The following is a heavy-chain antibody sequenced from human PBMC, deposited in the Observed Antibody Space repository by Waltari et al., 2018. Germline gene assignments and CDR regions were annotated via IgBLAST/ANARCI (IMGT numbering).Heavy chain of an antibody. CDR1: GFTFSSYR. CDR3: ARDKMAARCFDY. Sequence: EVQLVESGGGLVKPGGSLRPFCAASGFTFSSYRMNWVRQAPGKGLEWVSSISSSSSYIYYADSVKGRFTISRDNAKNSLYLQMNSLRAEDTAVYYCARDKMAARCFDYWGQGTLVTVSS. J-gene: IGHJ4*02. V-gene: IGHV3-21*01. CDR2: ISSSSSYI. D-gene: IGHD6-25*01.